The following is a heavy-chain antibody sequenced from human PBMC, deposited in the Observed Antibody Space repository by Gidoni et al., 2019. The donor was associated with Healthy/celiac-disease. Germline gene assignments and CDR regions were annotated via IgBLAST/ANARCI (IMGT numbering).Heavy chain of an antibody. D-gene: IGHD2-2*01. CDR3: ARMGYCSSTSCPSWFDP. J-gene: IGHJ5*02. V-gene: IGHV5-10-1*01. CDR2: IDPCDSYT. CDR1: DSSFTRYW. Sequence: EVQLVQSGAEVKKPGESLSISCKGSDSSFTRYWISWVRQMPGKGLEWLGRIDPCDSYTNYSPSFQGHVTISADKSISTAYLQWSSLKASDTAMYYCARMGYCSSTSCPSWFDPWGQGTLVTVSS.